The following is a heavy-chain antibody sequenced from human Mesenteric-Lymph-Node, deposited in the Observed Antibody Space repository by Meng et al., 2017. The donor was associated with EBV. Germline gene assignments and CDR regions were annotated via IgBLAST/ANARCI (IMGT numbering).Heavy chain of an antibody. D-gene: IGHD5-18*01. J-gene: IGHJ5*02. V-gene: IGHV4-31*11. CDR2: IFYSGST. Sequence: QVQLQESGPGLLQPSXXLSLTCVVSGGSISSGGYYWSWICQPPGKGLEWIGYIFYSGSTYYNPSLKSRVTISVDTSKNQFSLKLSSVTVADTAVYYCARGEGGVDTAMVNEFDPWGQGTLVTVSS. CDR1: GGSISSGGYY. CDR3: ARGEGGVDTAMVNEFDP.